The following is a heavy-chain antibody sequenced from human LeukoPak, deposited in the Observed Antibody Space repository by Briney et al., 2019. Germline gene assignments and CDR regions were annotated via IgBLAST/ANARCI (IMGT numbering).Heavy chain of an antibody. CDR1: GYTFTSNY. D-gene: IGHD5-24*01. J-gene: IGHJ4*02. Sequence: ASVKVSCKASGYTFTSNYIHWVRQAPGQGLEWMGMIYPRDGSTSYAQKFQGRVTVTRDTSTSTVHMELSGLRSEDTAVYYCAREPVEMATTLETKTSDYWGQGTLVTVSS. CDR2: IYPRDGST. CDR3: AREPVEMATTLETKTSDY. V-gene: IGHV1-46*01.